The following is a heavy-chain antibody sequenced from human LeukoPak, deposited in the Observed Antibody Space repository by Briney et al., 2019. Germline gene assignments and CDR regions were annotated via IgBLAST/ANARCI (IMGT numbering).Heavy chain of an antibody. J-gene: IGHJ3*02. CDR3: ARDLNYYGSGSYRDDAFDI. D-gene: IGHD3-10*01. CDR1: GFTVSNNY. CDR2: IYSGGST. Sequence: GGSLRLSCAASGFTVSNNYMSWVRQAPGKGLEWVSIIYSGGSTYYADSVQGRFTISRDNSKNTLYFQMNSLRAEDTAVYCCARDLNYYGSGSYRDDAFDIWGQGTMVTVSS. V-gene: IGHV3-53*01.